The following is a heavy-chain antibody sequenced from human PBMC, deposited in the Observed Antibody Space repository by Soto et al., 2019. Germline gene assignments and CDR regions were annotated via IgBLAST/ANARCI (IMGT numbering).Heavy chain of an antibody. CDR1: GGSIRNVY. D-gene: IGHD2-15*01. V-gene: IGHV4-59*01. J-gene: IGHJ4*01. CDR2: IFHSGNA. Sequence: SETLSLTCTVSGGSIRNVYWSWIRQPPGKGLEWIGFIFHSGNAKYNPSLKSRVTISVDTSKNQFSLSLDSVTAADTAVYFCARAHAPTLPFDYWGQGTLVTVSS. CDR3: ARAHAPTLPFDY.